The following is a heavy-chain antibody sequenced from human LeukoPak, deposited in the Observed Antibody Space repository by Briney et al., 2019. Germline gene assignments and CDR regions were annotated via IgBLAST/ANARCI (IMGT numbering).Heavy chain of an antibody. Sequence: ASVKVSCKASGYTFTSYYMHWVRQAPGQGLEWMGRINPNSGGTNYAQKFQGRVTMTRDTSISTASMELSRLRSDDTAVYYSARDRPDIEVVPAANPTDAFDIWGQGTMVTVSS. CDR1: GYTFTSYY. V-gene: IGHV1-2*06. D-gene: IGHD2-2*01. CDR3: ARDRPDIEVVPAANPTDAFDI. CDR2: INPNSGGT. J-gene: IGHJ3*02.